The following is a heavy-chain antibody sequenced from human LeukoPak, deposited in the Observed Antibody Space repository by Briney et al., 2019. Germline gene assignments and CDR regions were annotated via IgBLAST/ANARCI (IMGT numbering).Heavy chain of an antibody. J-gene: IGHJ4*02. CDR1: GGSISSYY. CDR2: IYTIGNT. D-gene: IGHD1-26*01. CDR3: ARDLYSGSYLYSFDY. V-gene: IGHV4-4*07. Sequence: SETLSLTCTVSGGSISSYYWSWIRQPAGGGLEWIGRIYTIGNTNYNPSLKSRVAMSVDSSKNQFSLRLSSVTAADTDVYYCARDLYSGSYLYSFDYWGQGTLVTVSS.